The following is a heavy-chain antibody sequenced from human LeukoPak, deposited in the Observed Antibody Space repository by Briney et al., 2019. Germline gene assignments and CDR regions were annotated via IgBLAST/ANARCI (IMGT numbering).Heavy chain of an antibody. Sequence: QPGRSLRLSCAASGFTFSSYSMYWVRQAPGKGLEWVAVISYDGSKEYYADSVKGRFTISRDNSKNTPYLQMNSLRPEDTAVYYCARDGYFDYWGQGNLVTVSS. CDR1: GFTFSSYS. V-gene: IGHV3-30-3*01. CDR2: ISYDGSKE. J-gene: IGHJ4*02. CDR3: ARDGYFDY.